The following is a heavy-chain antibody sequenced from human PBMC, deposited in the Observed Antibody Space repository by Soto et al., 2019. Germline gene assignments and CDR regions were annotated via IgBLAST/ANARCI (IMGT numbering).Heavy chain of an antibody. D-gene: IGHD6-13*01. Sequence: QVQLVESGGGVVQPGTSLRLSCAASGFTFRKYGMHWVRQAPGKGLDCVASISSDGNNKDYADSVKGRFTISRDNSKNTLNLEMNSLRVDDMAVYYCAKVVEQQLVRCGLDCWGQGTLVSVSS. CDR3: AKVVEQQLVRCGLDC. CDR1: GFTFRKYG. J-gene: IGHJ4*02. CDR2: ISSDGNNK. V-gene: IGHV3-30*18.